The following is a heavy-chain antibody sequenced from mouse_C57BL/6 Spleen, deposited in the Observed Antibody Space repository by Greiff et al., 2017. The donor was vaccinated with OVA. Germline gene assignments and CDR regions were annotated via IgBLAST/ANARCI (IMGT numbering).Heavy chain of an antibody. J-gene: IGHJ3*01. D-gene: IGHD1-1*01. CDR2: INPNTGGT. CDR1: GYTFTDYN. V-gene: IGHV1-18*01. Sequence: EVQLQQSGPELVKPGASVKIPCKASGYTFTDYNMDWVKQSNGKSLEWIGDINPNTGGTIYNQKFTGKATLTVDKSTNTAYMELRRLTSEDTAVYYCAIRAYYYAPFAYWGQGTLGTVSA. CDR3: AIRAYYYAPFAY.